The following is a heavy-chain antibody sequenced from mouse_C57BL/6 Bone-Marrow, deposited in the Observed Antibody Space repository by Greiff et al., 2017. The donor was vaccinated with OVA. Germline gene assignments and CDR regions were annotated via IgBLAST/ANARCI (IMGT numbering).Heavy chain of an antibody. V-gene: IGHV5-6*01. CDR1: GFTFSSYG. CDR3: ASLYYGSSYEHYFDY. J-gene: IGHJ2*01. Sequence: EVKLQESGGDLVKPGGSLKLSCAASGFTFSSYGMSWVRQTPDKRLEWVATISSGGSYTYYPDSVKGRFTISRDNAKNTLYLQMSSLKSEDTAMYYCASLYYGSSYEHYFDYWGQGTTLTVSS. CDR2: ISSGGSYT. D-gene: IGHD1-1*01.